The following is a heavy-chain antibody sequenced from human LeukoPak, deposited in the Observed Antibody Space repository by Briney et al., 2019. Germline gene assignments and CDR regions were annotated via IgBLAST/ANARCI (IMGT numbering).Heavy chain of an antibody. J-gene: IGHJ6*03. V-gene: IGHV3-21*06. CDR2: ISSSSSYI. CDR1: GFTFSSYS. D-gene: IGHD1-26*01. CDR3: ARDPYSGNYGAYYYYYMDV. Sequence: GGSLRLSCAASGFTFSSYSMNWVRQAPGKGLEWVSSISSSSSYIYYADSVKGRFTISRDNAKNSLYLQMDSLRVEDTAEYYCARDPYSGNYGAYYYYYMDVWGKGTTVTVSS.